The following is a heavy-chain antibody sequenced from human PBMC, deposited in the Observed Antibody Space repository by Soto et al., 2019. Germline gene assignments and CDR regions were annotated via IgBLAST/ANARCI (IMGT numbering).Heavy chain of an antibody. J-gene: IGHJ3*02. CDR2: IYPGDSDT. D-gene: IGHD3-10*01. Sequence: GESLKISCKGSGYSFTSYWIGWVRQMPGKGLEWMGIIYPGDSDTRYSPSFQGQVTISADKSISTAYLQWSSLKASGTAMYYCARQPGGGSGSAGAFDIWGQGTMVTVSS. V-gene: IGHV5-51*01. CDR1: GYSFTSYW. CDR3: ARQPGGGSGSAGAFDI.